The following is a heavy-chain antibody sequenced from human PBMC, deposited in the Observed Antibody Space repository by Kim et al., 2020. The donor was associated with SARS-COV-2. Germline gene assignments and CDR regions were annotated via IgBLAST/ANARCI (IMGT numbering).Heavy chain of an antibody. CDR3: AKGHWLITNNFCDP. D-gene: IGHD6-19*01. J-gene: IGHJ5*02. CDR2: INWNGGNI. CDR1: GFTFDDFA. V-gene: IGHV3-9*01. Sequence: GGSLRLSCAASGFTFDDFAMHWVRQAPGKGLEWVAGINWNGGNIGYADSVKGRFTISRDNAKNSLYLQMNSLRAEDTAFYYCAKGHWLITNNFCDPWGRGTLVTVSS.